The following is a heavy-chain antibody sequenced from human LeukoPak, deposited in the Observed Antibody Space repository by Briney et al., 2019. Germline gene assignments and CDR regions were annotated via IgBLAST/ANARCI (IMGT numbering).Heavy chain of an antibody. CDR2: FDPEDGET. CDR3: ATDTLSNYYDSSGYYNWFAP. J-gene: IGHJ5*02. Sequence: ASVKVSCKVSGYTLTELSMHWVRQAPGKGLEWMGGFDPEDGETIYAQKFQGRVTMTEDTSTDTAYMELSSLRSEDTAVYYCATDTLSNYYDSSGYYNWFAPWGQGPLVTVSS. D-gene: IGHD3-22*01. V-gene: IGHV1-24*01. CDR1: GYTLTELS.